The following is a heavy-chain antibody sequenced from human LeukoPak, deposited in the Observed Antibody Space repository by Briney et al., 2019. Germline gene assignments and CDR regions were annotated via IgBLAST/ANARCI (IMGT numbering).Heavy chain of an antibody. CDR1: GFTFSSYA. Sequence: GGSLRLSCAASGFTFSSYAMSWVRQAPGKGLEWVSAISGSGGSTYYADSVKGRFTISRDNSKNTLYLQMNSLRAEDTAVYYCAKESELLWFGEKGYYFDYWGQGTLVTVSS. D-gene: IGHD3-10*01. V-gene: IGHV3-23*01. CDR2: ISGSGGST. CDR3: AKESELLWFGEKGYYFDY. J-gene: IGHJ4*02.